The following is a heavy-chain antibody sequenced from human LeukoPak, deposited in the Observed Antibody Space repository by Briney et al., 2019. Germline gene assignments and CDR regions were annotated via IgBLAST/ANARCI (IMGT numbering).Heavy chain of an antibody. CDR2: IRSILYGGTT. Sequence: PGGSLRLSCTASGFTFCDYAMSWVRQAPGKGLEGVGFIRSILYGGTTEYAASVKGRFTISRDDSKSIAYLQMNSLKTEDTAVYYCTRDLGYGALDYWGQGTLVTVSS. CDR1: GFTFCDYA. CDR3: TRDLGYGALDY. D-gene: IGHD5-12*01. V-gene: IGHV3-49*04. J-gene: IGHJ4*02.